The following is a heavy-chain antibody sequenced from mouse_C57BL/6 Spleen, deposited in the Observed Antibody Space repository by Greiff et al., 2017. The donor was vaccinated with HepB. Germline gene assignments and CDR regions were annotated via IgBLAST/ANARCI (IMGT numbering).Heavy chain of an antibody. D-gene: IGHD3-2*02. CDR1: GFTFSDYG. Sequence: DVMLVESGGGLVKPGGSLKLSCAASGFTFSDYGMHWVRQAPEKGLEWVAYISSGSSTIYYADTVKGRFTISRDNAKNTLFLQMTSLRSEDTAMYYCATTAQATLYAMDYWGQGTSVTVSS. CDR3: ATTAQATLYAMDY. CDR2: ISSGSSTI. V-gene: IGHV5-17*01. J-gene: IGHJ4*01.